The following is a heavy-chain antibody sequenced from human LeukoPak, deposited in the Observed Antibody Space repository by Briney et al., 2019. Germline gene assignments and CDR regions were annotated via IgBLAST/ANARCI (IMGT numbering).Heavy chain of an antibody. CDR3: ASDSAWNLHGGYLDH. CDR1: GFSFYNLA. D-gene: IGHD2-15*01. J-gene: IGHJ4*02. CDR2: ISHDGNSR. V-gene: IGHV3-30*04. Sequence: GGSLRLSCATSGFSFYNLAFHWVRQAPGKGLEWVSLISHDGNSRKYADSVKGRFIVSRDNSKNTLYLQMNSLRSEDTAVYYCASDSAWNLHGGYLDHWGQGTLVSVSS.